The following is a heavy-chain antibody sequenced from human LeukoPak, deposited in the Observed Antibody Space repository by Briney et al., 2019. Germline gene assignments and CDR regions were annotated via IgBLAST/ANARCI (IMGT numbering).Heavy chain of an antibody. CDR3: ARGGKIMINMVRGALASRDAFDI. J-gene: IGHJ3*02. Sequence: ASVKVSCKTSEYTFTGYYIHWVRQAPGRGVEWMGWINPNSGGTKYAQKFQGRVTVTRDTSISTSSMELSRLKSDDTAVYYCARGGKIMINMVRGALASRDAFDIWGQGTMVTVSS. CDR1: EYTFTGYY. CDR2: INPNSGGT. V-gene: IGHV1-2*02. D-gene: IGHD3-10*01.